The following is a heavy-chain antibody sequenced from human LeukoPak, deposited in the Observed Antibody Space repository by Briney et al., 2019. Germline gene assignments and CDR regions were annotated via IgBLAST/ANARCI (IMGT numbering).Heavy chain of an antibody. V-gene: IGHV1-69*04. Sequence: SVKVSCKASGGTFSSYAISWVRQAPGQGLEWMGRIIPILGIANYAQKFQGRVTITADKSTSTAYMELSGLRSEDTAVYYCASAVTTPDFDYWGQGTLVTVSS. D-gene: IGHD4-11*01. CDR3: ASAVTTPDFDY. CDR2: IIPILGIA. CDR1: GGTFSSYA. J-gene: IGHJ4*02.